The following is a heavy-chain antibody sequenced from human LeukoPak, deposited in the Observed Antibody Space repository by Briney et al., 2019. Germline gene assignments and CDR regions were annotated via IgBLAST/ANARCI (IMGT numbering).Heavy chain of an antibody. Sequence: ASVKVSCKASGYTFTGYYMHWVRQAPGQGLEWMGWINPNSGGTNYAQKFQGRVTMTRDTSISTAYMELSRLRSDDTAVYYCASGEDCSGGSCYFRWFDPWGQGTLVTVSS. CDR1: GYTFTGYY. J-gene: IGHJ5*02. V-gene: IGHV1-2*02. CDR3: ASGEDCSGGSCYFRWFDP. D-gene: IGHD2-15*01. CDR2: INPNSGGT.